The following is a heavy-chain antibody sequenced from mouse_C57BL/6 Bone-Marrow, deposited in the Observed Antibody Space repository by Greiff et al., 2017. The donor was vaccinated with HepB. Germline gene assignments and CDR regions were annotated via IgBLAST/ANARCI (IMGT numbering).Heavy chain of an antibody. V-gene: IGHV3-6*01. CDR1: GYSITSGYY. CDR2: ISYDGSN. Sequence: ESGPGLVKPSQSLSLTCSVTGYSITSGYYWNWIRQFPGNKLEWMGYISYDGSNNYNPSLKNRISIPRDTSKNQFFLKLNSVTTEDTATYYCAREEGLTGTDFDYWGQGTTLTVSS. D-gene: IGHD4-1*01. J-gene: IGHJ2*01. CDR3: AREEGLTGTDFDY.